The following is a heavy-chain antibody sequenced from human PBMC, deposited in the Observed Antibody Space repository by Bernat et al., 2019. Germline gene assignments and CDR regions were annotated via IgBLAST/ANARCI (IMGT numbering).Heavy chain of an antibody. V-gene: IGHV4-39*01. CDR2: VYSSGST. Sequence: QVQLQQWGAGLLKPSETLSLTCAVYGGSFSSNNYFWGWIREPPGKWLEWIGSVYSSGSTYYNPSLKGRVTISVDMSKNQFSLKLSSVTAADTAVYYCATPWRATYYYGSSGYYGWDAFDSWGQGTMVTVSS. CDR3: ATPWRATYYYGSSGYYGWDAFDS. CDR1: GGSFSSNNYF. J-gene: IGHJ3*02. D-gene: IGHD3-22*01.